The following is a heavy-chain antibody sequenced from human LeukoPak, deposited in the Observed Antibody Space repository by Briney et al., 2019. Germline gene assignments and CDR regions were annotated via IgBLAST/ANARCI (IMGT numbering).Heavy chain of an antibody. Sequence: GESLKISFQGSGYRFIDYWIGWVRQLPGNGLGWMGIFFPVDTDIKHRQSFQGQATIPADNSISTAYLRWSSLKASDTAIYYCVRYGLQGCRDSRCFTSFYYYGVDVWGQGSTVTVSS. J-gene: IGHJ6*02. CDR1: GYRFIDYW. D-gene: IGHD4-11*01. CDR2: FFPVDTDI. V-gene: IGHV5-51*01. CDR3: VRYGLQGCRDSRCFTSFYYYGVDV.